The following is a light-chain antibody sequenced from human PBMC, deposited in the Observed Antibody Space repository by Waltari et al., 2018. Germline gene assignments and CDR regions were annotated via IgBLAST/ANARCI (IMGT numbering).Light chain of an antibody. CDR3: QSGANSGPWV. J-gene: IGLJ3*02. Sequence: SHELTQPPSVSVSPGQTARITCSGDAFPKQYAHWYQQKPGQVPVVIIYGDSGRTSGIPDRFSGPSLGTTVTLTIRRVQSEDEAEYYCQSGANSGPWVFGGGTKLTVL. V-gene: IGLV3-25*03. CDR1: AFPKQY. CDR2: GDS.